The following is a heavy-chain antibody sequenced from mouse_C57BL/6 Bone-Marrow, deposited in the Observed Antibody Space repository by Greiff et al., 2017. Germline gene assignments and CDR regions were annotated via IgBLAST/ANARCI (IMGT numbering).Heavy chain of an antibody. CDR2: INPGSGGT. V-gene: IGHV1-54*01. D-gene: IGHD1-1*01. CDR1: GYAFTNYL. CDR3: ARRTVGLDV. J-gene: IGHJ1*03. Sequence: VQLQQSGAELVRPGTSVKVSCKASGYAFTNYLIEWVKQRPGQGLEWIGVINPGSGGTNYNEKFKGKATLTADKSSSTAYMQLSSLTSEDSAVYFCARRTVGLDVWGTGTTVTVSS.